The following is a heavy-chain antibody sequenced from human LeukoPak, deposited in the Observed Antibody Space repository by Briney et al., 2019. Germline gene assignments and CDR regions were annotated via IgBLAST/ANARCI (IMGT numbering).Heavy chain of an antibody. CDR2: INPNSGGT. V-gene: IGHV1-2*02. Sequence: GASVKVSCKASGYTFIDYYMHWVRQAPGQGLEWMGWINPNSGGTNYAQKFQGRVTMTRDTSISTAYMELSRLRSDDTAVYYCARAIPRWQQLANWFDPWGQGTLVTVSS. CDR1: GYTFIDYY. J-gene: IGHJ5*02. D-gene: IGHD6-13*01. CDR3: ARAIPRWQQLANWFDP.